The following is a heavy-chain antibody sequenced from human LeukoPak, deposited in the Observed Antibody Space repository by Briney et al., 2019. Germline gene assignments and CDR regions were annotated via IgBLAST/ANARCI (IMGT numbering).Heavy chain of an antibody. D-gene: IGHD6-25*01. CDR2: IYPGDSDT. CDR3: ARPMDLGSSGAPFDC. V-gene: IGHV5-51*01. Sequence: GESLKISCKGSGYSFTSYWIGWVCQMPGKGLEWMGIIYPGDSDTKYSPSFQGQVTISADKSISTAYLQWSSLKASDTAMYYCARPMDLGSSGAPFDCWGQGTLVTVSS. CDR1: GYSFTSYW. J-gene: IGHJ4*02.